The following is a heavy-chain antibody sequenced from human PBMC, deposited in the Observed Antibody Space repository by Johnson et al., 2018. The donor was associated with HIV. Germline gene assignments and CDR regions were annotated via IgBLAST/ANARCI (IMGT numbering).Heavy chain of an antibody. J-gene: IGHJ3*02. CDR2: ISYDGSNK. D-gene: IGHD3-22*01. CDR3: ARHYYDSSGIHDAFDI. Sequence: QEQLVESGGGVVQPGRSLRLSCAASGFTFSRYGMHWVRQTPGKGLEWVAVISYDGSNKLYTDSVKGRFTFSRDNSKNTLYLQMNSLRAEDTAVYYSARHYYDSSGIHDAFDIWGQGTMVTVSS. CDR1: GFTFSRYG. V-gene: IGHV3-30*03.